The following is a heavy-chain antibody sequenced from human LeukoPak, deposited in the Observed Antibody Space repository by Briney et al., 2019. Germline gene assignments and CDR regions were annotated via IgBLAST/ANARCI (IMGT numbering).Heavy chain of an antibody. CDR3: VRDKGEGAAFDI. CDR1: GIIFDSYE. CDR2: ISTSGATT. J-gene: IGHJ3*02. D-gene: IGHD3-16*01. V-gene: IGHV3-48*03. Sequence: GGSLRLSCEGSGIIFDSYELNWVRQAPGKGLEWISYISTSGATTHYADFAKGRFTISRDNAKKSLYLQMNSLRAEDTGVYYCVRDKGEGAAFDIWGQGTRVIVSS.